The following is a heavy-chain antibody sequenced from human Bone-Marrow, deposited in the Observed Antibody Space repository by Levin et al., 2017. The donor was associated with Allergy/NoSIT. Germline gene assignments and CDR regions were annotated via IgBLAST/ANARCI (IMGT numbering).Heavy chain of an antibody. D-gene: IGHD6-13*01. CDR3: VRDSGWYLSGFDY. Sequence: LGESLKISCAASGFTFSSHFLYWVRQAPGKGLEWVATISHDGRNRYYPDSVKGRITISRDNSKNTLSLLMNNMRDEDTAVYFCVRDSGWYLSGFDYWGQGTLVTVSS. J-gene: IGHJ4*02. CDR1: GFTFSSHF. CDR2: ISHDGRNR. V-gene: IGHV3-30*04.